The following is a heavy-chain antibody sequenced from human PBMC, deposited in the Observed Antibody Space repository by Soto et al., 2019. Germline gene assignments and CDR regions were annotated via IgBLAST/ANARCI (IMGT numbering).Heavy chain of an antibody. Sequence: SETLSLTCSVSGDYIHVGGYYWTWIRQRPGKGLEWMGYTYYTGKTYYNPSLESRLTMSVDRSKNQFSLRLTSVTAADTAVYFCGRDLTSNANCIDPWGQGTLVTVSS. CDR1: GDYIHVGGYY. D-gene: IGHD2-2*01. CDR3: GRDLTSNANCIDP. V-gene: IGHV4-30-4*01. J-gene: IGHJ5*02. CDR2: TYYTGKT.